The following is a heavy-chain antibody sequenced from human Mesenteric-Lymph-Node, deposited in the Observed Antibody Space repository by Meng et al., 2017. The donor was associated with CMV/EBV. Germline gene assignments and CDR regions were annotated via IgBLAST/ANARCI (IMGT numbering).Heavy chain of an antibody. CDR3: ARGEGRPQYYFDL. J-gene: IGHJ4*02. D-gene: IGHD1-26*01. Sequence: GGSLRLSCVASEFRVSSVYMSWIRQAPGKGLEWVSTIYTGGSTYYADSVKGRFTISRDTSGKTLYLQMNSLRAEDTAVYFCARGEGRPQYYFDLWGQGTLVTVSS. CDR1: EFRVSSVY. V-gene: IGHV3-53*01. CDR2: IYTGGST.